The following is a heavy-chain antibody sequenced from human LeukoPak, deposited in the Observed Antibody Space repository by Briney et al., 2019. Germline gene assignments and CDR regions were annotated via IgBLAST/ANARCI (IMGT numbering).Heavy chain of an antibody. CDR3: ARDWYYDYVWGSYRTLPGAFDI. V-gene: IGHV3-74*01. J-gene: IGHJ3*02. D-gene: IGHD3-16*01. CDR2: INSDGGST. CDR1: GFTFSSYW. Sequence: PGGSLRLSCAASGFTFSSYWMHWVRQAPGKGLVWVSRINSDGGSTSYADSVKGRFTISRDNAKNTLYLQMNSLRAEDTAVYYCARDWYYDYVWGSYRTLPGAFDIWGQGTMVTVSS.